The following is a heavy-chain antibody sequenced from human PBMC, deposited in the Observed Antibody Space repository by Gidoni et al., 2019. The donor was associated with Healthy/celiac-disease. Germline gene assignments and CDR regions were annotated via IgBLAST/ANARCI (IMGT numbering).Heavy chain of an antibody. CDR3: ARGGVGVFASIWESNWFDP. J-gene: IGHJ5*02. CDR2: ISTYNGNT. D-gene: IGHD7-27*01. V-gene: IGHV1-18*01. Sequence: QVQLVQSGAEVKKPGASVKVSCKASGYSFTNYGITWVRQAPGQGLEWMGWISTYNGNTKYAQKLQGRVTMTADTSTSTAYMELRSLKSDDTAVYYCARGGVGVFASIWESNWFDPWGQGTLVTVSS. CDR1: GYSFTNYG.